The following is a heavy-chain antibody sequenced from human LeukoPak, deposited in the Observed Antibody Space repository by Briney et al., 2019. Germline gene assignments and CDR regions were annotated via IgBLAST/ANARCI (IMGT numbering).Heavy chain of an antibody. CDR1: GFTFRIYW. Sequence: PGGSLRLSCAASGFTFRIYWMTWVRQAPGKGLEWVASINQEGNEKYSVDSVKDRFTISRDNAKNTLYLQMNSLRAEDTAVYYCAREIVATIGGDYWGQGTLVTVSS. CDR3: AREIVATIGGDY. J-gene: IGHJ4*02. V-gene: IGHV3-7*01. D-gene: IGHD5-12*01. CDR2: INQEGNEK.